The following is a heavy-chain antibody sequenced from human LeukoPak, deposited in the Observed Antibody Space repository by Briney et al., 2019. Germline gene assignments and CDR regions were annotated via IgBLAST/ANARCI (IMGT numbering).Heavy chain of an antibody. CDR3: ARQLYSSGSYYAPMDV. D-gene: IGHD3-10*01. CDR2: IHYSGST. J-gene: IGHJ6*03. Sequence: SETLSLTCTVSGGSISSSSYHWGWIRQPPGKGLEWIGSIHYSGSTYHDPSLKSRVTVSLDTSKNQFSLKLSSVTATDTAVYYCARQLYSSGSYYAPMDVWGKGTTVTISS. CDR1: GGSISSSSYH. V-gene: IGHV4-39*01.